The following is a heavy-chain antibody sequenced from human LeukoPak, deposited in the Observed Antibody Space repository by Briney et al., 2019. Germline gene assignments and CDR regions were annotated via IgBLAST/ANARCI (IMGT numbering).Heavy chain of an antibody. V-gene: IGHV6-1*01. J-gene: IGHJ4*02. D-gene: IGHD3-3*01. CDR2: TYYRSKWYH. CDR1: GDSVSSDIGA. Sequence: SQTLSLTCAISGDSVSSDIGAWNWIRQSPSRGLEWLRRTYYRSKWYHDYAVSVKSRITINADTSKNQFSLHLNSVTPEDTAVYYCARGRFWAKGKQPKRLDYWGQGTLVTVSS. CDR3: ARGRFWAKGKQPKRLDY.